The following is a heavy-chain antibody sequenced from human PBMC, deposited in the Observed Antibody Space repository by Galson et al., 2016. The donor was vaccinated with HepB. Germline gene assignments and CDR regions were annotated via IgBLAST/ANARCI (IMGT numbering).Heavy chain of an antibody. V-gene: IGHV1-18*01. CDR3: ARDFYCSGGSCSDCFDP. D-gene: IGHD2-15*01. Sequence: SVKVSCKASGYTFTSYGISWVRQAPGQGLEWMGWINTYNSNTNYAQKLQGRVTMTTDTSTSTAYMERRSLRSDDTAVYYCARDFYCSGGSCSDCFDPWGQGTLVTVSS. J-gene: IGHJ5*02. CDR2: INTYNSNT. CDR1: GYTFTSYG.